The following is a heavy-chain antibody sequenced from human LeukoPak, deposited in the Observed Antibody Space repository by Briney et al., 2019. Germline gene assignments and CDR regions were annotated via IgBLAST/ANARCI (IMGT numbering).Heavy chain of an antibody. J-gene: IGHJ4*02. CDR3: ARVTSEGYFVY. Sequence: GGSLRLSCAASGLTFSGYDIHWVRQAPGKGLEWVSVIYSGGNTYYADSVKGRFAISRDTSKNTLYLQMNSLRAEDTAVYYCARVTSEGYFVYWGQGTLVTVSS. CDR2: IYSGGNT. V-gene: IGHV3-66*01. CDR1: GLTFSGYD.